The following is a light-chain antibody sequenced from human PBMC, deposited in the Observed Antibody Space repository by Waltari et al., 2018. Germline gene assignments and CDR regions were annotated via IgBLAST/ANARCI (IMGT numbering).Light chain of an antibody. CDR1: QSVNNK. Sequence: EIVMTQSPATLSVSPGERVTLSCRASQSVNNKLAWYQQKPGQAPRLLIYDASPRATGIPTSFSGSGSGTEFTITISSLQSEDFAVYYCQQYSDWPLTFGGGTKVEIK. CDR2: DAS. J-gene: IGKJ4*01. CDR3: QQYSDWPLT. V-gene: IGKV3-15*01.